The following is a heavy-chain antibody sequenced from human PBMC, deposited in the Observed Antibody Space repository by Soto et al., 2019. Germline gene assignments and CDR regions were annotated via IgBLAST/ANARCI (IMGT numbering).Heavy chain of an antibody. V-gene: IGHV4-31*03. CDR2: IYYSGST. J-gene: IGHJ6*02. D-gene: IGHD3-10*01. CDR1: GASISSGTYY. CDR3: ARGGSESYPLDYYYGMAV. Sequence: LSLTCTVSGASISSGTYYWSWIRQHPRKGLEWIGYIYYSGSTYYNPSLKGRVTMSVATSKNQFSLNLSSVTAADAAVYYCARGGSESYPLDYYYGMAVWGQGTTVTVSS.